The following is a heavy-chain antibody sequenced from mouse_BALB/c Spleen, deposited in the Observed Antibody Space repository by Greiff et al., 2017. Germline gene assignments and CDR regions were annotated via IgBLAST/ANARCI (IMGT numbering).Heavy chain of an antibody. Sequence: VMLVESGAELARPGASVKLSCKASGYTFTSYWMQWVKQRPGQGLEWIGAIYPGDGDTRYTQKFKGKATLTADKSSSTAYMQLSSLASEDSAVYYCAREFITTATWFAYWGQGTLVTVSA. CDR1: GYTFTSYW. V-gene: IGHV1-87*01. D-gene: IGHD1-2*01. J-gene: IGHJ3*01. CDR2: IYPGDGDT. CDR3: AREFITTATWFAY.